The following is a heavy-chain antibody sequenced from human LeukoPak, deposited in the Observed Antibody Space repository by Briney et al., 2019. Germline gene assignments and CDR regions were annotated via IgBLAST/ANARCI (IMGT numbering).Heavy chain of an antibody. Sequence: PGGSLRPSCECSRFSFISYSMTWARQAPGKGLEWVSVIRDSGGSTYYADSVKGRFTISRDNSKNTLYLQMNSLRAEDTAVYYCAKRDSTSSKYFDYWGQGTLVTVP. V-gene: IGHV3-23*01. J-gene: IGHJ4*02. CDR3: AKRDSTSSKYFDY. CDR2: IRDSGGST. CDR1: RFSFISYS. D-gene: IGHD2-2*01.